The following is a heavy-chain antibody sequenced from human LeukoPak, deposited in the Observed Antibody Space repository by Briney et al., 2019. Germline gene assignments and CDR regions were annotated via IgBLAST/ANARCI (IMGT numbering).Heavy chain of an antibody. Sequence: GGSLRLSCAASGFTFSSYVMHWVRQAPGKGLEWVSYISSSGSTIYYADSVKGRFTISRDNAKNSLYLQMNSLRAEDTAVYYCTRGYCSSTSCHHFDYWGQGTLVTVSS. CDR3: TRGYCSSTSCHHFDY. D-gene: IGHD2-2*01. CDR2: ISSSGSTI. V-gene: IGHV3-48*03. CDR1: GFTFSSYV. J-gene: IGHJ4*02.